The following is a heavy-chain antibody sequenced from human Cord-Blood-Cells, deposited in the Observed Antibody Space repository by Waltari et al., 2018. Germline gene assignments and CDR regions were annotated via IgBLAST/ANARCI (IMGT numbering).Heavy chain of an antibody. J-gene: IGHJ4*02. V-gene: IGHV5-51*01. CDR2: IYPGDSDT. CDR1: GYSFTCYW. CDR3: ARHGKYSNYGGYYFDY. Sequence: EVQLVQSGAEVKKPGESLKISCKGSGYSFTCYWIGWVRQMPGKGLEWMGIIYPGDSDTRYSPSFQGQVTISADKSISTAYLQWSSLKASDTAMYYCARHGKYSNYGGYYFDYWGQGTLVTVSS. D-gene: IGHD4-4*01.